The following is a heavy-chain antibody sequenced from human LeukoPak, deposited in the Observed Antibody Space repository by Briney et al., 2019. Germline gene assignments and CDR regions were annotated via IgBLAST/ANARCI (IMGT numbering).Heavy chain of an antibody. CDR3: ARESSGY. CDR2: ISANNGNT. CDR1: GSTFTNYA. J-gene: IGHJ4*02. Sequence: ASVKTSCKASGSTFTNYAISWVRQAPGQGLEWMGWISANNGNTSYTQKFQGRVTMTTDTSTSTAYMELRSLRSDDTAVYYCARESSGYWGQGTLVTVSS. D-gene: IGHD1-1*01. V-gene: IGHV1-18*01.